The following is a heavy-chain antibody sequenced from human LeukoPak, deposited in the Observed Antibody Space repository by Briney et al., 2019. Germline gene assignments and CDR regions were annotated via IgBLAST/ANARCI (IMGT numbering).Heavy chain of an antibody. V-gene: IGHV4-39*01. CDR1: GFTFSSYG. J-gene: IGHJ5*02. CDR2: IYYSGST. D-gene: IGHD2-2*01. CDR3: ARGYCSSTSCPNWFDP. Sequence: GSLRLSCAASGFTFSSYGMHWVRQAPGKGLEWIGSIYYSGSTHYNPSLKSRVTISVDTSKNQFSLKLSSVTAADTAVYYCARGYCSSTSCPNWFDPWGQGTLVTVSS.